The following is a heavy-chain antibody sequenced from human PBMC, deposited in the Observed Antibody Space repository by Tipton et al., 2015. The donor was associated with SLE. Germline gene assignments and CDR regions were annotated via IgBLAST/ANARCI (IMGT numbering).Heavy chain of an antibody. Sequence: TLSLTCSVSGVSLNSPGYYWSWILQHPGQGLEWIGYIYYRGSTYYNPSLRSRTTITVDTSRNHFSLNLTSVTAADSAVYFCARAAAASYYYYYMDVWGKGTTVTVSS. CDR2: IYYRGST. J-gene: IGHJ6*03. V-gene: IGHV4-31*03. CDR3: ARAAAASYYYYYMDV. D-gene: IGHD6-25*01. CDR1: GVSLNSPGYY.